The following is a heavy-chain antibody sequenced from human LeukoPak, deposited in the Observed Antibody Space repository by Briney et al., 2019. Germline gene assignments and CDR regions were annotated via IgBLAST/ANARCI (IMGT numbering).Heavy chain of an antibody. CDR1: GYTFTGYY. V-gene: IGHV1-2*02. D-gene: IGHD3-10*01. Sequence: ASVKVSCKASGYTFTGYYMHWVRQAPGQGLEWMGWINPNSGGTNYAQKFQGRVTMTRDTSISTAYMELSRLRSDDTAVYYCARGYYYGSGSSNLFDYWGQGTLVTVSS. J-gene: IGHJ4*02. CDR2: INPNSGGT. CDR3: ARGYYYGSGSSNLFDY.